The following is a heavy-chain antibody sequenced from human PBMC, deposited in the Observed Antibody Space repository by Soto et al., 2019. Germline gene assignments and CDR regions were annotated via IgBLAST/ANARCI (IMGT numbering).Heavy chain of an antibody. CDR3: AKGGYGSGSYYPDFDY. CDR2: IGGSGGST. J-gene: IGHJ4*02. CDR1: GFTFSSYA. Sequence: GGSLRLSCAASGFTFSSYAMSWVRQAPGKGLEWVSAIGGSGGSTYYADSVKGRFTISRDNSKNTLYLHMNSLRAEDTAVYYCAKGGYGSGSYYPDFDYWGQGTLVTVSS. D-gene: IGHD3-10*01. V-gene: IGHV3-23*01.